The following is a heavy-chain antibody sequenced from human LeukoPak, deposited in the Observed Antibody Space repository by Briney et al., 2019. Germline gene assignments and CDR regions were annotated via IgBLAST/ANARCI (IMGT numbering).Heavy chain of an antibody. CDR1: GGSISSYY. J-gene: IGHJ4*02. CDR2: IYTSGST. CDR3: AREGRNYGLIDY. V-gene: IGHV4-4*07. Sequence: SQTLSLTCTVSGGSISSYYWSWVRQPAGKGLEWIGRIYTSGSTNYNPSLKSRVTMSVDTSKNQFSLKLSSVTAADTAVYYCAREGRNYGLIDYWGQGTLVTVSS. D-gene: IGHD1-7*01.